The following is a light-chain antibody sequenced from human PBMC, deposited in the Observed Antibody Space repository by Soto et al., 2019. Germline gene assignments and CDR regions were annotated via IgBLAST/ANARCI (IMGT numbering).Light chain of an antibody. CDR3: QQYARPPFA. CDR1: QRISNSY. J-gene: IGKJ2*01. Sequence: EIVLTQSPGTLSLSPGERATLSCRASQRISNSYLAWYQQKPGQAPRLLLYDASSSATGIPDRVSGSGSGTDFTLTLSRLEPEDVAVYYCQQYARPPFAFGQGTKVEIK. V-gene: IGKV3-20*01. CDR2: DAS.